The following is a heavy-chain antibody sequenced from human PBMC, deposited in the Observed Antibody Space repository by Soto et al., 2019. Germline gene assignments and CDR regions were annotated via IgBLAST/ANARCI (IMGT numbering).Heavy chain of an antibody. CDR2: MNPNSGNT. Sequence: ASVKVSGKASGYTFTSYDINWVRQATGQGLEWMGWMNPNSGNTGYAQKFQGRVTMTRNTSISTDYMELSSLRSEDTAVYYCARGVSGSYFYYYYGMDVWGQGTTVTVSS. CDR3: ARGVSGSYFYYYYGMDV. CDR1: GYTFTSYD. V-gene: IGHV1-8*01. D-gene: IGHD3-10*01. J-gene: IGHJ6*02.